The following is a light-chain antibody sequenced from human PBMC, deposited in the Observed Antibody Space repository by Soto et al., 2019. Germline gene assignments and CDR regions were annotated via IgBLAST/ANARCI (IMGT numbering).Light chain of an antibody. V-gene: IGKV3D-15*01. CDR3: HQYNNWPQT. CDR1: QSIANN. J-gene: IGKJ1*01. CDR2: GVS. Sequence: IVMTQSPATLSVSPGETATLSCRASQSIANNLAWYQQRPDQVPRLLVSGVSTRATGIPVRFSGSRSGTEFTLTITSLQSEDFAVYYCHQYNNWPQTFGQGTKVEI.